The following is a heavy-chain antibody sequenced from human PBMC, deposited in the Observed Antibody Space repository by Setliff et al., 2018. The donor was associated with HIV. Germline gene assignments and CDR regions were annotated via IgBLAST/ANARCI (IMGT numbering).Heavy chain of an antibody. CDR1: GLSFSTYG. CDR2: IWYDESLN. Sequence: QSGGSLRLSCAASGLSFSTYGMHWVRQAPGKGLEWVALIWYDESLNYYADSVKGRFTISRDNAKNSLFLQMNSLRAEDTALYYCARAQFYAFDIWGQGTMVTVSS. CDR3: ARAQFYAFDI. V-gene: IGHV3-33*01. J-gene: IGHJ3*02. D-gene: IGHD3-3*01.